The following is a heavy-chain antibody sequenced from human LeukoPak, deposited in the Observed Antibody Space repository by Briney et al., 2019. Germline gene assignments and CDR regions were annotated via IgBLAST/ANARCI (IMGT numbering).Heavy chain of an antibody. CDR1: GFTFSSYA. J-gene: IGHJ6*03. CDR2: ISYDGSNK. V-gene: IGHV3-30*04. CDR3: AREGSGSYYSYYYMDV. Sequence: GGSLRLPCAASGFTFSSYAMHWVRQAPGKGLEWVAVISYDGSNKYYADSVKGRFTISRDNSKNALYLQMNSLRAEDTAVYYCAREGSGSYYSYYYMDVWGKGTTVTVSS. D-gene: IGHD3-10*01.